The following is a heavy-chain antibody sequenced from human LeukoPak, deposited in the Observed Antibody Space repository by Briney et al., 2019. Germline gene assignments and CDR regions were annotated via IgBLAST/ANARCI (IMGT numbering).Heavy chain of an antibody. CDR1: GFTFSSYW. D-gene: IGHD5/OR15-5a*01. J-gene: IGHJ4*02. V-gene: IGHV3-30-3*01. CDR3: ARDSLYDALDY. CDR2: ISYDGSNK. Sequence: GGSLRLSCAASGFTFSSYWMHWVRQAPGKGLEWVAVISYDGSNKYYADSVKGRFTISRDNSKNTLYLQMNSLRAEDTAVYYCARDSLYDALDYWGQGTLVTVSS.